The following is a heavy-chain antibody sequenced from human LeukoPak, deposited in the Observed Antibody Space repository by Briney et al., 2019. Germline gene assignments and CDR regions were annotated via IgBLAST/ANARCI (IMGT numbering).Heavy chain of an antibody. D-gene: IGHD6-19*01. CDR1: GGSISSSNW. J-gene: IGHJ3*02. Sequence: ASETLSLTCAVSGGSISSSNWWSWVRQPPGKGQEWIGEIYHSGSTNYNPSLKSRVTISVDKSKNQFSLKLSSVTAADTAVYYCAREGGSGSGLDAFDIWGQGTMVTVSS. V-gene: IGHV4-4*02. CDR2: IYHSGST. CDR3: AREGGSGSGLDAFDI.